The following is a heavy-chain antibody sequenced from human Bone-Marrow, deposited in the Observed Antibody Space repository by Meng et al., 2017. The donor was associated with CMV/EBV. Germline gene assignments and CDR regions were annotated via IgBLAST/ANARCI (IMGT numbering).Heavy chain of an antibody. V-gene: IGHV3-48*03. CDR1: GFTFSSYE. Sequence: GESLKISCAASGFTFSSYEMNWVRQAPGKGLEWVSYISSSGSTIYYADSVKGRFTISRDNAKNSLYLQMNSLRAEDTAVYYCARVPKNSSSWYLDYWSQGTLVTVSS. J-gene: IGHJ4*02. CDR3: ARVPKNSSSWYLDY. CDR2: ISSSGSTI. D-gene: IGHD6-13*01.